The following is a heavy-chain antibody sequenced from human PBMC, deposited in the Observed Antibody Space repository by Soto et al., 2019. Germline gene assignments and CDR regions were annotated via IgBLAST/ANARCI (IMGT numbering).Heavy chain of an antibody. CDR3: AKATVWFGELLYLDY. CDR2: IIPIFGTA. J-gene: IGHJ4*02. Sequence: SVKVSCKASGGTFSSYAISWVRQAPGQGLEWMGGIIPIFGTANYAQKFQGRVTITADESTSTAYMELSSLRSEDTAVYYCAKATVWFGELLYLDYWGQGTLVTVSS. CDR1: GGTFSSYA. D-gene: IGHD3-10*01. V-gene: IGHV1-69*13.